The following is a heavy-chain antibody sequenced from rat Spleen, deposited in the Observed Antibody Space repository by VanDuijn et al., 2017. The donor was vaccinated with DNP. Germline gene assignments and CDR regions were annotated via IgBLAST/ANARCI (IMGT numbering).Heavy chain of an antibody. Sequence: EVKLLESGGGVVQPGGSLRLSCAASGFTFADFYMSWIRQAPGKAPEWLSFIRDPANGYTTHYNPSVKGRFTISRDDTQNMLYLQMNTLTAEGTATYYCARWTTKAHLDSWGQGVMVTVSS. CDR1: GFTFADFY. CDR2: IRDPANGYTT. V-gene: IGHV7-6*01. CDR3: ARWTTKAHLDS. J-gene: IGHJ2*01. D-gene: IGHD1-12*02.